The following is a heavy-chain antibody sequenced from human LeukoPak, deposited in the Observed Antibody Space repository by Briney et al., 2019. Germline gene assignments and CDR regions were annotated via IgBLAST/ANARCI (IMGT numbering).Heavy chain of an antibody. V-gene: IGHV1-2*04. Sequence: ASVKVSCKASGYTFTGYYMHWVRQAPGQGLEWMGWINPNSGGTNYAQKFQGWVTMTRDTSISTAYMELSRLKSDDTAVYYCARDIRRNNSSHIDYWGQGALVTVSS. CDR1: GYTFTGYY. CDR3: ARDIRRNNSSHIDY. CDR2: INPNSGGT. D-gene: IGHD6-13*01. J-gene: IGHJ4*02.